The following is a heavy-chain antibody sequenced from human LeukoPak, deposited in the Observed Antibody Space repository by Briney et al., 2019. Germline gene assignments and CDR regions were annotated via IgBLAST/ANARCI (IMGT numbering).Heavy chain of an antibody. J-gene: IGHJ4*02. V-gene: IGHV1-3*01. CDR2: INAGNGNT. CDR3: ARDGFYDSSLNFFDY. CDR1: GYTFTSYA. D-gene: IGHD3-22*01. Sequence: ASVKVSCKASGYTFTSYAMHWVRQAPGQRLEWMGWINAGNGNTKYSQKFQGRVTITRDTSASTAYMELSSLRSEDTAVYYCARDGFYDSSLNFFDYWGQGTLVTVSS.